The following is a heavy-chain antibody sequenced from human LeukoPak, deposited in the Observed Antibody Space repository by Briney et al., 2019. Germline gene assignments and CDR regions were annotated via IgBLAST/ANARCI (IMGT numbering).Heavy chain of an antibody. Sequence: SETLSLTCTVSGGSISSGGYSWSWVRQHPEKGLEWIGYIYYSGTAYYNPSLKSRVTMSVDTSKNQFSLKLDSVTAADTAVYXXXXFSNDHGVKFDYWGQGTLVTVSS. CDR2: IYYSGTA. V-gene: IGHV4-31*03. CDR1: GGSISSGGYS. CDR3: XXFSNDHGVKFDY. D-gene: IGHD4-17*01. J-gene: IGHJ4*02.